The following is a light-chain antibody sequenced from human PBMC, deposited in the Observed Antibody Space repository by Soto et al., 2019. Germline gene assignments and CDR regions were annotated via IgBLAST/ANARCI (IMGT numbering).Light chain of an antibody. CDR2: GVS. CDR3: SSHTTSSTWV. CDR1: SSDVGGYNY. V-gene: IGLV2-14*01. Sequence: QSALTQPASVSGSPGQSITISCTGTSSDVGGYNYVSWYQQHPGKAPKLMIYGVSNRPSGISNRFSGSKSGNTASLTISGLQAEDEADYYCSSHTTSSTWVFGGGTKVTVL. J-gene: IGLJ3*02.